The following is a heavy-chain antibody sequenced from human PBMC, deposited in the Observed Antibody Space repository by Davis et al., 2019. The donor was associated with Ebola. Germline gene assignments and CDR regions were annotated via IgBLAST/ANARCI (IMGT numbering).Heavy chain of an antibody. Sequence: SVKVSCKASGGTFSSYATSWVRQAPGQGLEWMGGIIPIFGTANYAQKFQGRVTITADESTSTAYMALSSLRSEDTAVYYCARDRGWGLGGWSPHDWGQGTLVTVSS. CDR1: GGTFSSYA. V-gene: IGHV1-69*13. J-gene: IGHJ4*02. CDR2: IIPIFGTA. D-gene: IGHD6-19*01. CDR3: ARDRGWGLGGWSPHD.